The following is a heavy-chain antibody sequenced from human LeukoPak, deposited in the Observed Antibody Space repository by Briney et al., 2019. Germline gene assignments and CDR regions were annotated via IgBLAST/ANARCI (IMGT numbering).Heavy chain of an antibody. J-gene: IGHJ3*02. Sequence: SETLSLTCAVYGGSFSGYYWSWIRQPPGKGLEWIGSIYYSGSTYYNPSLKSRVTISVDTSKNQFSLKLSSVTAADTAVYYCARDHSYAFDIWGQGTMVTVSS. V-gene: IGHV4-34*01. CDR1: GGSFSGYY. CDR2: IYYSGST. D-gene: IGHD2-21*01. CDR3: ARDHSYAFDI.